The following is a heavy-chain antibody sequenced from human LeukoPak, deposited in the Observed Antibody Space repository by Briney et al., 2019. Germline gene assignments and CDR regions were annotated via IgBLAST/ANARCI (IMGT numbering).Heavy chain of an antibody. CDR2: ISYDGSNK. CDR3: ARRDENGSYYFDY. V-gene: IGHV3-30*03. Sequence: PGGSLRLSCAASGFTFDDYGMSWVRQAPGKGLEWVAVISYDGSNKYYADSVKGRFTISRDNSKNTLYLQMNSLRAEDTAVYYCARRDENGSYYFDYWGQGTLVTVSS. J-gene: IGHJ4*02. D-gene: IGHD1-26*01. CDR1: GFTFDDYG.